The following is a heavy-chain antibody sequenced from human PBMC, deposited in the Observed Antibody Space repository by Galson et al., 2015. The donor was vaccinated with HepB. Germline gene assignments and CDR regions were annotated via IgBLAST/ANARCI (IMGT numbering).Heavy chain of an antibody. CDR2: TYYRSKWYN. D-gene: IGHD6-19*01. Sequence: CAISGDSVSSNSAAWNWIRQSPSRGLEWLGRTYYRSKWYNDYAVSVKSRITINPDTSKNQFSLQLNSVTPEDTAVYYCARDKLGRQWLVLHYYGMDVWGQGTTVTVSS. CDR3: ARDKLGRQWLVLHYYGMDV. CDR1: GDSVSSNSAA. J-gene: IGHJ6*02. V-gene: IGHV6-1*01.